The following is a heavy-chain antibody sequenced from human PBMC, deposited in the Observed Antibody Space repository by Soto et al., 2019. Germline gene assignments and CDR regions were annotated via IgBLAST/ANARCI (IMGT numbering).Heavy chain of an antibody. CDR2: IYYSGST. CDR1: GGSISSYY. V-gene: IGHV4-59*01. J-gene: IGHJ4*02. Sequence: SETLSLTCTVSGGSISSYYWIWIRQPPGKGLEWIGYIYYSGSTNYNPSLKSRVTISVDTSKNQFSLKLSSVTAADTAVYYCARVRIDDFWSGYYTYIDYWGQGTLVTVSS. CDR3: ARVRIDDFWSGYYTYIDY. D-gene: IGHD3-3*01.